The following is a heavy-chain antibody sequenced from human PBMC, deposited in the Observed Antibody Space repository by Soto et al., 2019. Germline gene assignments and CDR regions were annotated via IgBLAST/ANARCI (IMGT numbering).Heavy chain of an antibody. Sequence: QLQLVQSGAEVKNPGASVKVSCKASGFTFTGFGITWVRQAPGQGLEWMGWITASNGNTNYAQNLQGRVTMTTDTSTSTAYMELWRLRSDDTAVYYCARGYSYGSYWYFDLWGGGTLVTVSS. V-gene: IGHV1-18*04. CDR2: ITASNGNT. CDR1: GFTFTGFG. J-gene: IGHJ2*01. D-gene: IGHD5-18*01. CDR3: ARGYSYGSYWYFDL.